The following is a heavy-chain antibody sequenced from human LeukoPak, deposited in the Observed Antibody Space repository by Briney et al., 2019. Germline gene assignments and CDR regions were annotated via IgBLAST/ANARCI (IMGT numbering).Heavy chain of an antibody. CDR1: GGSISSGGYY. V-gene: IGHV4-30-2*01. J-gene: IGHJ4*02. CDR3: ASRTSLYYFDY. CDR2: IYHSGST. D-gene: IGHD2-2*01. Sequence: PSETLSLTCTVSGGSISSGGYYWSWIRQPPGKGLEWIGYIYHSGSTNYNPSLKSRVTISVDTSKNQFSLKLSSVTAADTAVYYCASRTSLYYFDYWGQGTLVTVSS.